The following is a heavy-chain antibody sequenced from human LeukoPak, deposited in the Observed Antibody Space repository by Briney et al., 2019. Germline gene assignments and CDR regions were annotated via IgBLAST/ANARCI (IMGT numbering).Heavy chain of an antibody. CDR2: FDPEDGET. CDR3: ATGIQLWSQLGY. Sequence: ASVKVSCKVSGYTLTELSMHWVRQAPGKGLEWMGGFDPEDGETIYAQKFQGRVTMTEDTSTDTAYMELSSLRSEDTAVYYCATGIQLWSQLGYWGQGTLVTVSS. V-gene: IGHV1-24*01. J-gene: IGHJ4*02. CDR1: GYTLTELS. D-gene: IGHD5-18*01.